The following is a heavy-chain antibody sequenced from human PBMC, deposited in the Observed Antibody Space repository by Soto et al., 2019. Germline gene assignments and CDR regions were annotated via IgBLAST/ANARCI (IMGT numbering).Heavy chain of an antibody. Sequence: ESGGGVVQPGRSLRLSCAASGFTFSSYGMHWVRQAPGTGLEWVAVISYDGSNKYYADSVKGRFTISRDNSKNTLYLQMNSLRAEDTAVYYCAKSIAVAGVDYWGQGTLVTVSS. J-gene: IGHJ4*02. D-gene: IGHD6-19*01. V-gene: IGHV3-30*18. CDR2: ISYDGSNK. CDR1: GFTFSSYG. CDR3: AKSIAVAGVDY.